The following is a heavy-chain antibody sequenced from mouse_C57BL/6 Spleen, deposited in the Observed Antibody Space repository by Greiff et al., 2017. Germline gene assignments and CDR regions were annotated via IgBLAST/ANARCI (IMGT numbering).Heavy chain of an antibody. Sequence: LVKPGASVKISCKASGYAFSSSWMNWVKQRPGKGLEWIGRIYPGDGDTNYNGKFKGKATLTADKSSSTAYMQLSSLTSEDSAVYFCARSGTTVVDFDYWGQGTTLTVSS. CDR2: IYPGDGDT. J-gene: IGHJ2*01. D-gene: IGHD1-1*01. CDR1: GYAFSSSW. V-gene: IGHV1-82*01. CDR3: ARSGTTVVDFDY.